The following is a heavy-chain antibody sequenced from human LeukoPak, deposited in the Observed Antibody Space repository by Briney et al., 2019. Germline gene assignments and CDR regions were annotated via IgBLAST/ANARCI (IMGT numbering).Heavy chain of an antibody. J-gene: IGHJ4*02. D-gene: IGHD3-22*01. CDR3: AREYDSRARFDS. CDR1: GDGFTRHT. CDR2: IRSGGDYI. V-gene: IGHV3-21*05. Sequence: PGGSLRLSCAGSGDGFTRHTMNWVRRAPGKGLEWISYIRSGGDYIYYTASVKGRFTIFRDNARTSVYLQMNSLKVEDTAIYYCAREYDSRARFDSWGPGTLVTVSS.